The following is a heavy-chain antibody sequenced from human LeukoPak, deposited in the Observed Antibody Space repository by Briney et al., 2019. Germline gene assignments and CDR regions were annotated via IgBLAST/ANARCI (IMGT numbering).Heavy chain of an antibody. Sequence: GGSLRLSCAASGFTFSNHWMSWVRQTPGKGLEWVAIIKQDGSEKYYVDSVKGRFTISRDNAKNSLFLQMNSLGAEDRAVYYCARDGDWSLNHWGQGTLVTVSS. CDR3: ARDGDWSLNH. J-gene: IGHJ5*02. CDR1: GFTFSNHW. V-gene: IGHV3-7*01. CDR2: IKQDGSEK. D-gene: IGHD2-21*02.